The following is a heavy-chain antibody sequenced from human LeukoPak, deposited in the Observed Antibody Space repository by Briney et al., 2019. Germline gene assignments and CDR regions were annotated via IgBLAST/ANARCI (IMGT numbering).Heavy chain of an antibody. CDR3: ARHDYDSSGHRRDYYFDY. CDR1: GGSITGSTYY. V-gene: IGHV4-39*01. CDR2: VIHSGTT. D-gene: IGHD3-22*01. J-gene: IGHJ4*02. Sequence: SETLSLTCTVSGGSITGSTYYWGWIRQPPGKGLEWIVSVIHSGTTYYNPSLRSRVIVSMDTSKKQFSLRLSSVTTADTAVYYCARHDYDSSGHRRDYYFDYWSQGTLVTVSS.